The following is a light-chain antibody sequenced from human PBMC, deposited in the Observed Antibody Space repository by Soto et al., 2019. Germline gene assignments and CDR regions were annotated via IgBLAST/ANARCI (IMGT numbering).Light chain of an antibody. CDR1: SSNIGSNY. V-gene: IGLV1-47*01. J-gene: IGLJ3*02. Sequence: QPVLTQPPSASGTPGQRVTISCSGSSSNIGSNYVYWYQQLPGTAPKLLIYRNNQRPSGVPDQFSGSKSGTSASLAISGLRSEDEADYYCAAWDDSLSAWVFGGGTKLTVL. CDR3: AAWDDSLSAWV. CDR2: RNN.